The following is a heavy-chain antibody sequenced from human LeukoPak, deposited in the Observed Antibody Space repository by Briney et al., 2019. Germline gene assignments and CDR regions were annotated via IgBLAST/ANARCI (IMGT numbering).Heavy chain of an antibody. CDR2: ISYDGRNK. J-gene: IGHJ4*02. CDR1: GFTFSNYG. D-gene: IGHD6-19*01. CDR3: AKGRFGESIAVVGY. Sequence: GGSLRLSWAASGFTFSNYGVHWVRQAAAKGLECVAVISYDGRNKDYTDSVKGRFTISRDNSKNTLYLQMNSLRAEDTAVYYCAKGRFGESIAVVGYWGQGTLVTVSS. V-gene: IGHV3-30*18.